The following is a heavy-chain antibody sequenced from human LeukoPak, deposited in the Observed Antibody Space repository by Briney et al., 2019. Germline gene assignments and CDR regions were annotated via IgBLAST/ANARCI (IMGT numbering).Heavy chain of an antibody. D-gene: IGHD6-6*01. CDR3: ARGIAARRLSFFDY. J-gene: IGHJ4*02. CDR1: GGSFSGDY. V-gene: IGHV4-34*01. Sequence: SETLSLTCAVYGGSFSGDYWGWIPDPPGKGLEWIGEINHSGSTNYNPSLKSRVTISVDTSKTQFSLKLSSVTAADTAVYYCARGIAARRLSFFDYWGQGTLVTVSS. CDR2: INHSGST.